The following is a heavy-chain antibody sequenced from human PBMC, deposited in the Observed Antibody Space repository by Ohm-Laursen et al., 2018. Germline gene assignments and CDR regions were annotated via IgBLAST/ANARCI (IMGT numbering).Heavy chain of an antibody. D-gene: IGHD5-12*01. V-gene: IGHV3-23*01. J-gene: IGHJ4*02. CDR3: ARAQRLVASANDY. CDR2: ISGSGGST. CDR1: GFIVSRYY. Sequence: SLRLSCTASGFIVSRYYMSWVRQAPGKGLEWVSPISGSGGSTYYADSVKGRFTISRDNAKNTLYLQMNSLRGDDTAVYYCARAQRLVASANDYWGQGTLVTVSS.